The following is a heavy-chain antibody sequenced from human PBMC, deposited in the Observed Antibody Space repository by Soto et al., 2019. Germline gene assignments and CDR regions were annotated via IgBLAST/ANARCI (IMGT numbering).Heavy chain of an antibody. D-gene: IGHD3-9*01. V-gene: IGHV4-34*09. CDR1: GGSFSGYY. CDR3: ARVNVGYYDILTGYYGNYVADY. Sequence: PSETLSLTCAVYGGSFSGYYWSWIRQPPGKGLEWIGEINHSGSTNYNPSLKSRVTISVDTSKNQFSLKLSSVTAADTAVYYCARVNVGYYDILTGYYGNYVADYWGQGTLVTVSS. CDR2: INHSGST. J-gene: IGHJ4*02.